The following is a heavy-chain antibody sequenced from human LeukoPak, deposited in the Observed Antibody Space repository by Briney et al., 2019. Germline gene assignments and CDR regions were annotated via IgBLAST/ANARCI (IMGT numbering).Heavy chain of an antibody. CDR3: ARHQHSSGSYYSDY. V-gene: IGHV3-33*01. CDR1: GFTFSSYG. Sequence: GGSLRLSCAASGFTFSSYGMHWVRQAPGKGLEWVAVIWYDGSNKYYADSVKGRFTISRDNSKNTLYLQMNSLRAEDTAVYYCARHQHSSGSYYSDYWGQGTLVTVSS. D-gene: IGHD1-26*01. CDR2: IWYDGSNK. J-gene: IGHJ4*02.